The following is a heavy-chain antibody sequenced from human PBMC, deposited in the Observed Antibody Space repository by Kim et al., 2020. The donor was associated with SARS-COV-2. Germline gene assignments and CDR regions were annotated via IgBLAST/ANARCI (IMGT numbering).Heavy chain of an antibody. J-gene: IGHJ4*02. CDR2: IIPIFGTA. CDR3: ARGDYSSGWWPQYYFDY. CDR1: GGTFSSYA. Sequence: SVKVSCKASGGTFSSYAISWVRQAPGQGLEWMGGIIPIFGTANYAQKFQGRVTITADESTSTAYMELSSLRSEDTAVYYCARGDYSSGWWPQYYFDYWGQGTLVTVSS. V-gene: IGHV1-69*13. D-gene: IGHD6-19*01.